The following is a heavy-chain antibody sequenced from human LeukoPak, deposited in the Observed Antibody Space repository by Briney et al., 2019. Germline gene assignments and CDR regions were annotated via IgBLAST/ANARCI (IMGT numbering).Heavy chain of an antibody. CDR1: GFTFSSYG. J-gene: IGHJ4*02. D-gene: IGHD6-13*01. Sequence: GGSLRLSCAASGFTFSSYGMHWVRQAPGKGLEWVAVISYDGSNKYYADSVKGRFTISRDNSKNTLYLQMNSLRAEDTAVYYCARDAAGGTGTLDYWGQGTLVTVSS. CDR3: ARDAAGGTGTLDY. CDR2: ISYDGSNK. V-gene: IGHV3-30*03.